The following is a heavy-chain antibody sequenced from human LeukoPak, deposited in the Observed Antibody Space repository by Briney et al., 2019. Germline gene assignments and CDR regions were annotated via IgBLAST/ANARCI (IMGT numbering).Heavy chain of an antibody. CDR3: ARGAGSTNYYYYYMDV. D-gene: IGHD2-2*01. V-gene: IGHV1-8*01. CDR2: MNPNSGNT. CDR1: GYTFTSCD. Sequence: ASVKVSCKASGYTFTSCDINWVRQATGQGLEWMGWMNPNSGNTGYAQKFQGRVTMTRNTSISTAYMELSSLRSEDTAVYYCARGAGSTNYYYYYMDVWGKGTTVTVSS. J-gene: IGHJ6*03.